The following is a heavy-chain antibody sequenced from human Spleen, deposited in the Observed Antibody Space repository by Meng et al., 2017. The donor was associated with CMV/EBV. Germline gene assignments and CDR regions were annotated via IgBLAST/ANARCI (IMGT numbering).Heavy chain of an antibody. J-gene: IGHJ6*02. V-gene: IGHV3-30*04. CDR3: ARDKNTMVRGARISYYYGMDV. CDR1: GFTFSSYA. Sequence: GESLKISCAASGFTFSSYAMNWVRQAPGKGLEWVAVISYDGSNYYYADSVKGRFTISRDNSKNTLYLQMNSLRAEDTAVYYCARDKNTMVRGARISYYYGMDVWGQGTTVTVSS. D-gene: IGHD3-10*01. CDR2: ISYDGSNY.